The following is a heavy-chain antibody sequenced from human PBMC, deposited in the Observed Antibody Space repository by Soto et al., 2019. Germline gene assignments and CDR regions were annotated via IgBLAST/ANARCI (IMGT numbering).Heavy chain of an antibody. Sequence: GGSLRLSCAASGFTFSSYGMHWVRQAPGKGLEWVAVIWYDGSNKYYADSVKGRFTISRDNSKNTLYLQMNSLRAEDTAVYYCARERVAATPKGFGADAFDIWGQGTMVTVSS. CDR3: ARERVAATPKGFGADAFDI. CDR2: IWYDGSNK. D-gene: IGHD2-15*01. V-gene: IGHV3-33*01. CDR1: GFTFSSYG. J-gene: IGHJ3*02.